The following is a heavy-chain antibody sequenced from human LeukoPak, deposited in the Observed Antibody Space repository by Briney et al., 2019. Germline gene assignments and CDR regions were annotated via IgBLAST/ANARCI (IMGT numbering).Heavy chain of an antibody. CDR1: GFTFRDYA. J-gene: IGHJ5*02. V-gene: IGHV3-23*01. CDR2: ISSSGGRT. Sequence: PGGSLRLSCVASGFTFRDYAMTWVRQAPGKGLEWLSGISSSGGRTYYADSLKGRFTISRDNSKNTLYLQMNSLRAEDTAVYYCAKDRYSGSFNWFDPWGQGTLVTVSS. D-gene: IGHD1-26*01. CDR3: AKDRYSGSFNWFDP.